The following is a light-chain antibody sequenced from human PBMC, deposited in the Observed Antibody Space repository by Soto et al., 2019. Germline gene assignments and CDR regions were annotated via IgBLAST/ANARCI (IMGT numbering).Light chain of an antibody. J-gene: IGKJ4*01. CDR3: QQYDDWLRLT. V-gene: IGKV3D-15*01. Sequence: EIVMTQSPATLSVSPGERATLSCRASQSVNIYLAWYQQKPGQAPRLLIFGASSRATGIPARFSGSGSGTEFNLTISSLQSEDVAVYFCQQYDDWLRLTFGGGTKGEIK. CDR1: QSVNIY. CDR2: GAS.